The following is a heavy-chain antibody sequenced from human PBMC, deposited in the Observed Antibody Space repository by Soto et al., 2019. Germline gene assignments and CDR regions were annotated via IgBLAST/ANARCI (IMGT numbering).Heavy chain of an antibody. CDR2: ISGDGGST. Sequence: GGSLRLSCAASGFTFDDYAMHWVRQAPGKGLEWVSLISGDGGSTYYADSVKGRFTISRDNSKNSLYLQMNSLRTEDTALYYCAKDTEYSSSSGYFDYWGQGTLVTVSS. J-gene: IGHJ4*02. CDR3: AKDTEYSSSSGYFDY. CDR1: GFTFDDYA. D-gene: IGHD6-6*01. V-gene: IGHV3-43*02.